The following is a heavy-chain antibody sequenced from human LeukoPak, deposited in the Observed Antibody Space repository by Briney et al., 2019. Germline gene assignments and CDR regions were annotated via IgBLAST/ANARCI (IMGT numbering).Heavy chain of an antibody. D-gene: IGHD1-26*01. CDR3: TRDPAYYLRYGYFDY. J-gene: IGHJ4*03. CDR2: INSVGSHI. V-gene: IGHV3-21*01. Sequence: GGSLRLSCSASGFISSTSAMNWVRQALGKGLEWVSSINSVGSHIYYRDSVKGRFTISRDNAKNSAYLQMNNLRAADTALYYCTRDPAYYLRYGYFDYWGQGILVTVSS. CDR1: GFISSTSA.